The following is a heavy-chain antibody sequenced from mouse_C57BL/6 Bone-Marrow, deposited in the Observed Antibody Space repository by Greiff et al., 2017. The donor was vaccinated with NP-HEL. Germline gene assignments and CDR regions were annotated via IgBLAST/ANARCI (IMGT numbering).Heavy chain of an antibody. CDR2: INPSTGGT. V-gene: IGHV1-42*01. J-gene: IGHJ2*01. CDR3: ARSRIYYYGSSVYLDY. CDR1: GYSFTGYY. Sequence: EVKVVESGPELVKPGASVKISCKASGYSFTGYYMNWVKQSPEKSLEWIGEINPSTGGTTYNQKFKAKATLTVDKSSSTAYMQLKSLTSEDSAVYYCARSRIYYYGSSVYLDYWGQGTTLTVSS. D-gene: IGHD1-1*01.